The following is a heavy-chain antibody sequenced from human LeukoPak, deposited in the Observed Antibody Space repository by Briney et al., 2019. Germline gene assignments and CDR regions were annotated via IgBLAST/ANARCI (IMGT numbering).Heavy chain of an antibody. D-gene: IGHD3-22*01. V-gene: IGHV3-23*01. Sequence: GGSLTLSRAASVFTFSSYAMRGLRQAAGKGLEWVASISVSGCSTYYADSVKGRFTISRDNSKDTLYLQMNSLRPEDTAVYYCAKEAMIVVVTHNPTLDVEYYFDYWGQGTLVTVSP. CDR3: AKEAMIVVVTHNPTLDVEYYFDY. J-gene: IGHJ4*02. CDR1: VFTFSSYA. CDR2: ISVSGCST.